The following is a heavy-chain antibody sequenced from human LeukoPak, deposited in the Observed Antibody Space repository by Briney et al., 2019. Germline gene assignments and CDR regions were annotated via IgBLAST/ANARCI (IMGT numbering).Heavy chain of an antibody. V-gene: IGHV3-48*04. J-gene: IGHJ4*02. D-gene: IGHD6-6*01. CDR3: ARVSSSSLFDY. Sequence: LTGGSLRLSCAASGFTFSSYSMNWVRQAPGKGLEWVSYISSIDNTIYYTDSVKGRFTISRDNAKNSLYLQMNSLRAEDTAVYYCARVSSSSLFDYWGQGTLVTVSS. CDR1: GFTFSSYS. CDR2: ISSIDNTI.